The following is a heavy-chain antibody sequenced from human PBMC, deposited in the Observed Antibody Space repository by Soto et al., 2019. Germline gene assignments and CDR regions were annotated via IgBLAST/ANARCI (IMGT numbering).Heavy chain of an antibody. V-gene: IGHV4-34*01. CDR2: INPDGAT. Sequence: SETLSLTCAVYGGSFSGYYLDWIRQPPGKGLEWIGEINPDGATNYTPALWGRVTIPIDTSRNQFSLKLSSVTAADTAVYYCARGQSSDPFFDYWGQGALVTVSS. J-gene: IGHJ4*02. CDR3: ARGQSSDPFFDY. CDR1: GGSFSGYY. D-gene: IGHD6-6*01.